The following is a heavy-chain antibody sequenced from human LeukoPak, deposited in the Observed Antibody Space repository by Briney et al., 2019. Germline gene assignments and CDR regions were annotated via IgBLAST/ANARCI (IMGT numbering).Heavy chain of an antibody. Sequence: PWETLSLTCTVSGGTISSYYWSWIRQPPGKGLEWIGYIYDSGSTNYNPSLKSRVTISVDTSKNQFSLKLSCVTAADTAVHYCERDVSYGAGMYYSNHWRRVTLLTVSS. CDR1: GGTISSYY. CDR3: ERDVSYGAGMYYSNH. CDR2: IYDSGST. J-gene: IGHJ4*02. V-gene: IGHV4-59*01. D-gene: IGHD3-10*01.